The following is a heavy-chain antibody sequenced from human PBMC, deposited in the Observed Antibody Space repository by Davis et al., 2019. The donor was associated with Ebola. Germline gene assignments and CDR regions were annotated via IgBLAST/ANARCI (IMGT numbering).Heavy chain of an antibody. CDR2: TRNKANSYTT. CDR1: GFTFSDHY. V-gene: IGHV3-72*01. CDR3: ARCIAVVGGGWYFDL. D-gene: IGHD6-19*01. J-gene: IGHJ2*01. Sequence: PGGSLRLSCAASGFTFSDHYMDWVRQAPGKGLEWVGRTRNKANSYTTEYAASVKGRFTISRDDSKNSLYLQMNSLKTEDTAVYYCARCIAVVGGGWYFDLWGRGTLVTVSS.